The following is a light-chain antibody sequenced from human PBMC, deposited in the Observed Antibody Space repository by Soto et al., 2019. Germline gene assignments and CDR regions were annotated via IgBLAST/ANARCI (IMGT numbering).Light chain of an antibody. CDR3: QQYGSSPIT. CDR2: GAS. V-gene: IGKV3-20*01. Sequence: EIALTQSPATLSLSPGERATLSCRASQSISRYLAWYQQKPGQAPRLLIYGASSRATGIPDRFSGSGSGTDFTLTISRLEPEDFAVYYCQQYGSSPITFGQGTRLEIK. CDR1: QSISRY. J-gene: IGKJ5*01.